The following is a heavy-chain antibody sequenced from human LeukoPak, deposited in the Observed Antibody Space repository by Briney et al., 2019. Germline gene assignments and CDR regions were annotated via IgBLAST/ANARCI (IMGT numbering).Heavy chain of an antibody. CDR3: VRVRRGDSFDY. CDR2: IRNEANSYTT. Sequence: PGGSLRLSCAASGFTFRNLYMDWVRQAPGKGLEWVGRIRNEANSYTTDYATSVKGRFTISRDDSKNSLFLQMNSLKTEDTAVYYCVRVRRGDSFDYWGQGTLVTVSS. V-gene: IGHV3-72*01. D-gene: IGHD4-17*01. CDR1: GFTFRNLY. J-gene: IGHJ4*02.